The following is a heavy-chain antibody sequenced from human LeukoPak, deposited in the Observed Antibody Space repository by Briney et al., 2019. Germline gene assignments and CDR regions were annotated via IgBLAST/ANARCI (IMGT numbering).Heavy chain of an antibody. Sequence: PSETLSLTCTVSGGPISIYYWRGIPQPAGKGQEWIGRIYTSGSTNYNPSLKSRVTMSVDTSKNQFSLKLSSVTAADTAVYYCARDLSFPSGAFDIWGQGTMVSVS. CDR3: ARDLSFPSGAFDI. CDR2: IYTSGST. V-gene: IGHV4-4*07. CDR1: GGPISIYY. D-gene: IGHD3-10*01. J-gene: IGHJ3*02.